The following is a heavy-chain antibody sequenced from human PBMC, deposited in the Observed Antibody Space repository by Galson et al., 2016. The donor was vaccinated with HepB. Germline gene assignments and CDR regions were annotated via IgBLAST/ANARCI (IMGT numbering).Heavy chain of an antibody. J-gene: IGHJ3*02. D-gene: IGHD3-10*01. V-gene: IGHV3-53*01. CDR2: IYSGDST. CDR1: GFTVSSHR. CDR3: ARHGAGGSGSQSRDAVDI. Sequence: SLRLSCAASGFTVSSHRMSWVRQAPGKGLEWVSVIYSGDSTYYADSVKDRFTISRDNSKNRLYLQMNSLRAEDTAVYFCARHGAGGSGSQSRDAVDIWGHGTMVTVSS.